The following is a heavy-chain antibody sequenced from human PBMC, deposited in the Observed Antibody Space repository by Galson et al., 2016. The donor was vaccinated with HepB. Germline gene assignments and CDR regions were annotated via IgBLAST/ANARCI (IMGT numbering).Heavy chain of an antibody. Sequence: SLRLSCAASGVTVSSNFLSWVRQAPGKGLEWVSVIYSDASTYYADSVKGRFTISRENSKNTVFLQMNSLRVEDTAVYYCARAPLEWYTPASFDIWGLGTMVTVSS. CDR2: IYSDAST. V-gene: IGHV3-66*01. D-gene: IGHD3-3*01. J-gene: IGHJ3*02. CDR3: ARAPLEWYTPASFDI. CDR1: GVTVSSNF.